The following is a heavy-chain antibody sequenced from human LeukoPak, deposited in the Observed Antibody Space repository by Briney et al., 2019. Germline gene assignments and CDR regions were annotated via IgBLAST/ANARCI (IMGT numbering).Heavy chain of an antibody. CDR3: ARDEYCSGGICPGDFQY. V-gene: IGHV1-2*02. J-gene: IGHJ1*01. D-gene: IGHD2-15*01. Sequence: ASVKVSCKASGYIFSDYYMHWVRQAPGQGLEWMGWINPKTGDRKYAQNFQGRVTMTRDTSISTVYMELSRLSLDDTAVYYCARDEYCSGGICPGDFQYWGQGTLVTVSS. CDR1: GYIFSDYY. CDR2: INPKTGDR.